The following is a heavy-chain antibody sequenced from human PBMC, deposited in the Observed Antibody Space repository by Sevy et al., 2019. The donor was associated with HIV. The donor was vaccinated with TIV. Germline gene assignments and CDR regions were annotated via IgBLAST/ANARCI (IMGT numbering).Heavy chain of an antibody. V-gene: IGHV3-9*01. CDR1: GFTFDDYA. CDR2: ISWIRGSI. J-gene: IGHJ4*02. Sequence: GGSLRLSCTASGFTFDDYAMHWVRQAPGKGLEWVSGISWIRGSIAYADSVKGRFTISRDNAKNSLYLQMNSLRTEDTALYYCAKDKYGLGSSYYFDYWGQGTLVTVSS. D-gene: IGHD3-10*01. CDR3: AKDKYGLGSSYYFDY.